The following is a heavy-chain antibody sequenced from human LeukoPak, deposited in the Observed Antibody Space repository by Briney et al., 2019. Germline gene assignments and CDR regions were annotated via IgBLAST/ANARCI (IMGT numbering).Heavy chain of an antibody. CDR3: ARTSSLYFSYWSAFDY. CDR1: GFNFNTYW. V-gene: IGHV3-7*01. J-gene: IGHJ4*02. D-gene: IGHD2-8*02. CDR2: IKQDGSEK. Sequence: AGGSLRLSCVVSGFNFNTYWMSWVRQAPGKGLERVANIKQDGSEKYYVDSVKGRFTISRDNAKNSLYLQMNSLRAEDTAVYYCARTSSLYFSYWSAFDYWGQGTLVTVSS.